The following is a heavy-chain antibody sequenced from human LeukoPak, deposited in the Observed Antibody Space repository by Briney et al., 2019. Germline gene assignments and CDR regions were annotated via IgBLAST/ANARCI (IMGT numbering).Heavy chain of an antibody. CDR1: GYTFTGYY. V-gene: IGHV1-2*02. CDR3: ARAHEYYDSSGYYFGC. Sequence: GASVKVSCKASGYTFTGYYMHWVRQAPGQGLEWMGWINPNSGGTNYAQKFQGRVTMTRDTSISTAYMELSRLRSDDTAVYYCARAHEYYDSSGYYFGCWGQGTLVTVSS. CDR2: INPNSGGT. D-gene: IGHD3-22*01. J-gene: IGHJ4*02.